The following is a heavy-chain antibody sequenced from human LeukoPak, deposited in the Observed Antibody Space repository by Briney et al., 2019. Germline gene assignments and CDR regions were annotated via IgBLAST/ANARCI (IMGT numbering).Heavy chain of an antibody. CDR2: INPNSGGA. Sequence: ASVNVSCKASGYTFTDFYLHWVRQAPGQGLEWMGWINPNSGGANYAQKFQDRVTMTIDSSTSTAYMELRSLRSDDTAVYYCAREEGGNYYYMDVWGKGTTVTVSS. J-gene: IGHJ6*03. D-gene: IGHD3-16*01. CDR1: GYTFTDFY. V-gene: IGHV1-2*02. CDR3: AREEGGNYYYMDV.